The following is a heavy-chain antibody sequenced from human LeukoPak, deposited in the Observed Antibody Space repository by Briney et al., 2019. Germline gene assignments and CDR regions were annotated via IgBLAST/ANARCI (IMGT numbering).Heavy chain of an antibody. CDR1: GFTFSSYS. CDR3: VRPPYSSSWYGIFDY. Sequence: GGSLRLSCAASGFTFSSYSMNWVRQAPGKGLEWVSSISSSSSYIYYADSVKGRFTISRDNAKNSLYLQMNSLRAEDTAVYYCVRPPYSSSWYGIFDYWGQGTLVTVSS. V-gene: IGHV3-21*01. CDR2: ISSSSSYI. J-gene: IGHJ4*02. D-gene: IGHD6-13*01.